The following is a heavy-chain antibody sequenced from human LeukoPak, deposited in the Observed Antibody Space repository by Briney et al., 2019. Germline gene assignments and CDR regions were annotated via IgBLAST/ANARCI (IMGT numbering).Heavy chain of an antibody. J-gene: IGHJ4*02. CDR2: IYYSGST. D-gene: IGHD6-19*01. CDR3: ARVNKGGSGWYSKYYFDY. CDR1: GGSISSYY. Sequence: SETLSLTCTVSGGSISSYYWSWIRQPPGKGLEWIGYIYYSGSTNYNPSLKSRVTISVDTSKNQFSLKLSSVTAADTAVYYCARVNKGGSGWYSKYYFDYWGQGTLVTVSS. V-gene: IGHV4-59*01.